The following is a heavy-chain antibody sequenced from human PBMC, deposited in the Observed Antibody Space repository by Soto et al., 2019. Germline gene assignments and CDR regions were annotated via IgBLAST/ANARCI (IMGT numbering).Heavy chain of an antibody. CDR2: INHSGST. D-gene: IGHD3-10*01. Sequence: SETLSLTCAVYGGSFSGYYWSWIRQPPGKGLEWIGEINHSGSTNYNPSLKSRVTISVDTSKNQFSLKLSSVTAADTAVYYCAIRPRITMVRGVLPFDYWGQGTLVTVS. J-gene: IGHJ4*02. V-gene: IGHV4-34*01. CDR3: AIRPRITMVRGVLPFDY. CDR1: GGSFSGYY.